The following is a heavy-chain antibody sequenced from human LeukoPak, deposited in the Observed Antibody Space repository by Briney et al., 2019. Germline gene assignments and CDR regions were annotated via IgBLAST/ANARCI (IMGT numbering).Heavy chain of an antibody. Sequence: GESLKISCKGSGYSFPTYWIGWVRQRPGKGLEWMGIIYPGDSDTRYSPSFQGQVTISADKSISTAYLQWSSLKAPDSAMYFCARAMVSAMAHSPFEFWGQGTLVTVSS. CDR1: GYSFPTYW. CDR2: IYPGDSDT. J-gene: IGHJ4*02. D-gene: IGHD5-18*01. V-gene: IGHV5-51*01. CDR3: ARAMVSAMAHSPFEF.